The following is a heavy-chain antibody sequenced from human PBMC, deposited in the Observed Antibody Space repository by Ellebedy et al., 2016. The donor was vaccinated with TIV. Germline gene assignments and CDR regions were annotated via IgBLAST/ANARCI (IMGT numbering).Heavy chain of an antibody. J-gene: IGHJ5*02. CDR2: IRQDGDEK. CDR1: GFSFRSYW. CDR3: ARRASYGDYAVQVNNWFDP. Sequence: GGSLRLSCTASGFSFRSYWMSWVRQAPGKGLEWVANIRQDGDEKYSVDSVKGRFTVSRDNAKNSLNMQMNGLRAEDTAVYYCARRASYGDYAVQVNNWFDPWGQGTLVTVSS. D-gene: IGHD4-17*01. V-gene: IGHV3-7*01.